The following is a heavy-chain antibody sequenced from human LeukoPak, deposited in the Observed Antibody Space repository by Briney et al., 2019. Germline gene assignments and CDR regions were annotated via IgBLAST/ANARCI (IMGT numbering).Heavy chain of an antibody. CDR2: IGIRGDT. Sequence: GGSLRLSCAASGFTLIDYDMHWVRQVIGKGLEWVSAIGIRGDTHYSGSVKGRFTISRDNAKNSLYLQMNSLRAEDTAVYYCARDQIAYCGGDCLDELLAYWGQGTLVTVSS. CDR1: GFTLIDYD. V-gene: IGHV3-13*01. CDR3: ARDQIAYCGGDCLDELLAY. D-gene: IGHD2-21*02. J-gene: IGHJ4*02.